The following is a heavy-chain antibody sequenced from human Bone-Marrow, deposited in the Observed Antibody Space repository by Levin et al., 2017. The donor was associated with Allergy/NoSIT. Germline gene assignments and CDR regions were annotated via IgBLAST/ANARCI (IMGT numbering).Heavy chain of an antibody. CDR3: AKGSGGLFDP. Sequence: GGSLRLSCAASGFHFGSYAMSWVRQAPGKGLEWVSGVTGSGGTTFYAESVKGRFTITRDNSKDPLHLQMSSLRAEDTAVYYCAKGSGGLFDPWGQGTLVTVSS. J-gene: IGHJ5*02. CDR1: GFHFGSYA. V-gene: IGHV3-23*01. CDR2: VTGSGGTT. D-gene: IGHD1-14*01.